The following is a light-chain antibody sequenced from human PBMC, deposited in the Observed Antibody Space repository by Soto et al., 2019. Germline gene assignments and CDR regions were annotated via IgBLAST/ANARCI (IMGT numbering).Light chain of an antibody. CDR3: QQYGRSPFT. V-gene: IGKV3-20*01. CDR1: QSVNLNY. CDR2: GAS. J-gene: IGKJ3*01. Sequence: EIVLTQSPGTLSLSPGERATLSCRASQSVNLNYLAWYQQKPGQAPRLLIYGASSRATGIPDRFSGSGSGTEFKLAVSRLEPEDFAVYYCQQYGRSPFTFGPRTKVDIK.